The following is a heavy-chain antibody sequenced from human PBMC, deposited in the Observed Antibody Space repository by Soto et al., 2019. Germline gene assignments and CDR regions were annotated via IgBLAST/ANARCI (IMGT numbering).Heavy chain of an antibody. CDR2: ISYDGSNK. Sequence: QVQLVESGGGVVQPGRSLRLSCAASGFTFSSYAMHWVRQAPGKGLEWVAVISYDGSNKYYADSVKGRFTISRDNSKNTLYLQMNSLRAEDTAVYYCARDHYSLDYWGQGTLVTVSS. CDR1: GFTFSSYA. J-gene: IGHJ4*02. CDR3: ARDHYSLDY. D-gene: IGHD4-4*01. V-gene: IGHV3-30-3*01.